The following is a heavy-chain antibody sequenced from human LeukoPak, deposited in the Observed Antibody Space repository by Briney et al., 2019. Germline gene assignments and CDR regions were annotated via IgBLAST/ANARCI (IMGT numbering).Heavy chain of an antibody. Sequence: PGGSLRLSCAASGFTFDDYGMSWVRQAPGKGLERVSGINWNGGSTGYADSVKGRFTIFRDNAKNSLYLQMNSLRAEDTALYYCARSGWLRHPFDYWGQGTLVTVSS. D-gene: IGHD5-12*01. CDR3: ARSGWLRHPFDY. CDR2: INWNGGST. V-gene: IGHV3-20*04. J-gene: IGHJ4*02. CDR1: GFTFDDYG.